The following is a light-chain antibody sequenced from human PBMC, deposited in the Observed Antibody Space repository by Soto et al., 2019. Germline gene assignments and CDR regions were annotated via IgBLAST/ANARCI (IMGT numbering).Light chain of an antibody. CDR2: DIF. Sequence: EIVMTHSPCTVSVSPGERATLSCRASQSVGSDLAWYQQKPGQAPRLVIYDIFTRATGVPTRISGSGSGTDFTLTISSLQPEDFATYYCLQAYNYPLTFGGGTKVDIK. CDR3: LQAYNYPLT. V-gene: IGKV3D-15*01. CDR1: QSVGSD. J-gene: IGKJ4*01.